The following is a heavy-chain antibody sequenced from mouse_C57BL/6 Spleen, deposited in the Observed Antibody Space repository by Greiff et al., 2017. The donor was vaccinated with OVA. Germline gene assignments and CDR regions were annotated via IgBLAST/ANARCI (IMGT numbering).Heavy chain of an antibody. CDR1: GYTFTDYY. D-gene: IGHD1-1*01. CDR3: GYYGSSSYYFDY. Sequence: EVQLQQSGPELVKPGASVKISCKASGYTFTDYYMNWVKQSHGKSLEWIGDINPNNGGTSYNQKFKGKATLTVDKSSSTAYMELRSLTSEDSAVYYCGYYGSSSYYFDYWGQGTTLTVSS. J-gene: IGHJ2*01. V-gene: IGHV1-26*01. CDR2: INPNNGGT.